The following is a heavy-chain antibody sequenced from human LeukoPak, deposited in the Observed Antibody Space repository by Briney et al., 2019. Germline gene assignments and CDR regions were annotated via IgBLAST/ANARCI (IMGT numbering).Heavy chain of an antibody. J-gene: IGHJ6*02. D-gene: IGHD2-2*01. Sequence: GGSLSPSCAASGFTFSSFAMHWVRQAQGKGLGWGAVISYDGGNNYYADSVKGRFTISRDNSKNTLYLQMNSLRAEDTAVYYCARELIIPNSYCSSTSCPLDYGMDVWGQGTTVTVSS. V-gene: IGHV3-30*04. CDR1: GFTFSSFA. CDR3: ARELIIPNSYCSSTSCPLDYGMDV. CDR2: ISYDGGNN.